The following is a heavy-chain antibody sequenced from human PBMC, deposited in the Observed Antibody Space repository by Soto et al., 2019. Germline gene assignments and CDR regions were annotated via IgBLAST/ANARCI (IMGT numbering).Heavy chain of an antibody. CDR1: GGTFSSYT. Sequence: SVKVSCKASGGTFSSYTISWVRQAPGQGLEWMGRIIPILGIANYAQKFQGRVTITADKSTSTAYMELSSLRSEDTAVYYCARASGGEEYYYYGMDVWGQGTTVTVSS. V-gene: IGHV1-69*02. D-gene: IGHD2-21*01. J-gene: IGHJ6*02. CDR3: ARASGGEEYYYYGMDV. CDR2: IIPILGIA.